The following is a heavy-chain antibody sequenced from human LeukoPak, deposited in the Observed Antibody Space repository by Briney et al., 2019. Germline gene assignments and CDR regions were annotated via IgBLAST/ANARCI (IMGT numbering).Heavy chain of an antibody. CDR2: IYYSGST. CDR1: GGSISSTTSY. CDR3: ARHGSTDYFDN. D-gene: IGHD2-2*03. V-gene: IGHV4-39*01. J-gene: IGHJ4*02. Sequence: PSETLSLTCAVSGGSISSTTSYWSWIRQPPGKGLEWIGRIYYSGSTFYNPSLKSRVTISVDTSKNRFSLRLTSVTAADTAVYYCARHGSTDYFDNWGQGTLVTVSS.